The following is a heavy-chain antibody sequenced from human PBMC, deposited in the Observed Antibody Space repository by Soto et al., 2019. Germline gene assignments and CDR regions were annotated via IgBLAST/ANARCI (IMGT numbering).Heavy chain of an antibody. V-gene: IGHV4-39*01. CDR3: ARGGIGYCSGGTCFYPAFDI. Sequence: SETLSLTCTVSGGSISSSSYYWGWIRQPPGKGLEWIGSIYYSGSTYYNPSLKSRVTISVDTSKNQFSLKLSSVTAADTAVYYCARGGIGYCSGGTCFYPAFDIWGQGSMVTVSS. CDR2: IYYSGST. CDR1: GGSISSSSYY. D-gene: IGHD2-15*01. J-gene: IGHJ3*02.